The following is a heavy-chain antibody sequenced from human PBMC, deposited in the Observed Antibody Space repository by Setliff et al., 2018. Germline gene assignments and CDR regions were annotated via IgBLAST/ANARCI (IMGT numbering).Heavy chain of an antibody. D-gene: IGHD3-16*01. V-gene: IGHV3-7*01. CDR1: GFTFSSYW. Sequence: SGGSLRLSCAASGFTFSSYWMNWVRQAPGKGLEWVANIRKDGSGEHYVDSVKGRFTISRDNAKNSLYLQMNSLRAEDTAVYYCARDPRGQPSFDYWGQGALVTVSS. J-gene: IGHJ4*02. CDR3: ARDPRGQPSFDY. CDR2: IRKDGSGE.